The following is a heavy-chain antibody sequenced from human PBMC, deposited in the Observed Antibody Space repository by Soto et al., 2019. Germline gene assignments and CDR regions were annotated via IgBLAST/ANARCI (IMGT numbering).Heavy chain of an antibody. CDR2: FDPEDGET. CDR1: GYTLTELS. CDR3: ATSPGDYIWGSYLRNFDY. V-gene: IGHV1-24*01. D-gene: IGHD3-16*02. Sequence: ASVNVSCKVSGYTLTELSMHWVRQAPGKGLEWMGGFDPEDGETIYAQKFQSRVTMTEATSTDTAYMELSSLRSEDTAVYYCATSPGDYIWGSYLRNFDYWGQGTLVTVSS. J-gene: IGHJ4*02.